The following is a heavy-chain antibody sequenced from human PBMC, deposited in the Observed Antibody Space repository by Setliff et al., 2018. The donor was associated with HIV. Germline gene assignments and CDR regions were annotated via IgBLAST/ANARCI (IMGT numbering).Heavy chain of an antibody. J-gene: IGHJ5*02. CDR1: GGSISGQY. Sequence: PSETLSLTCTVSGGSISGQYWSWFRQPPGKNMEWIASIYSSGTTNYNPSLRSRVIISVDTPRNQFSLRVTSVTAADTALHYCARRSIAVREAQFDPWGQGTQVTVSS. CDR2: IYSSGTT. CDR3: ARRSIAVREAQFDP. V-gene: IGHV4-59*11. D-gene: IGHD6-6*01.